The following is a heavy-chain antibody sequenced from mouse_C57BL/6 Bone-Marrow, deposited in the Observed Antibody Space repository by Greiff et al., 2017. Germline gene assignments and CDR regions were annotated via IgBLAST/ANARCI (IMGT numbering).Heavy chain of an antibody. Sequence: QVQLQQSGAELVRPGSSVKLSCKDSYFAFMASAMHWVKQRTGHGLEWIGSFTMYRDATESSANFKGKATLTANTSSSTAYMELSSLTSEDSAIYYFARTPYYYGTPWFAYWGQVTLVTVSA. V-gene: IGHV1-49*01. CDR2: FTMYRDAT. D-gene: IGHD1-1*01. CDR3: ARTPYYYGTPWFAY. CDR1: YFAFMASA. J-gene: IGHJ3*01.